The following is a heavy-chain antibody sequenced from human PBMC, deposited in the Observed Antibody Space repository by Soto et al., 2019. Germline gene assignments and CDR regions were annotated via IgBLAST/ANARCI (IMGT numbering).Heavy chain of an antibody. Sequence: QVQLQESGPGLVKPSETLSLTCVVSGGSINSSYWWNRVRQPPGKGLEWIGEISHGGSTNFNPSLKGPANKSVGQSKNPLSLELGSVAAPDKGGYFWAGGVKGFPAFDYWGQGTLVTVSS. J-gene: IGHJ4*02. D-gene: IGHD3-3*01. V-gene: IGHV4-4*02. CDR2: ISHGGST. CDR1: GGSINSSYW. CDR3: AGGVKGFPAFDY.